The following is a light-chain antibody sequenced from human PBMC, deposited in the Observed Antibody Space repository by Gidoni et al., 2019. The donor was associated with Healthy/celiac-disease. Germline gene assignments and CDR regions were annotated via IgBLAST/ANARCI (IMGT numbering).Light chain of an antibody. J-gene: IGKJ1*01. CDR2: DAS. V-gene: IGKV3-11*01. CDR1: QSVSSY. CDR3: QQRSNWPPA. Sequence: EIVLTQSPATLSLSPVERATLSCRASQSVSSYLAWYQQKPGQAPRLLIYDASNSATGIPARFSGSGSGTDFTLTSSSLEPEDFSVYYCQQRSNWPPAFXQXTKVEIK.